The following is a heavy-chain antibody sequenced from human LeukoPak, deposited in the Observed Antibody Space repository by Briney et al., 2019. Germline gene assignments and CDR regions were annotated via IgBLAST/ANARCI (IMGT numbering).Heavy chain of an antibody. CDR2: MNQDGSDT. CDR3: ATVFGY. V-gene: IGHV3-74*01. J-gene: IGHJ4*02. Sequence: GSLTLSCAVSGFTLSSDWMHWVRQAPGKGLEWVSRMNQDGSDTSYADSVKGRFTISRDNAKNTVYLQMNSLRAEDSAVYYCATVFGYWGQGTLVTVSS. CDR1: GFTLSSDW.